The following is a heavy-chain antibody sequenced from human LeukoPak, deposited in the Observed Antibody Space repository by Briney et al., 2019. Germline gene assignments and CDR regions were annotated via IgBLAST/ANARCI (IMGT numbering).Heavy chain of an antibody. J-gene: IGHJ4*02. D-gene: IGHD3-16*01. CDR2: INPNSGGT. CDR1: GYTFTVYY. CDR3: ARDRLGGFTFDY. Sequence: ASVTVSFKASGYTFTVYYMHWVRQAPGQGLEWMGWINPNSGGTNYAQKFQGRVTMTRDTSISTAYMELSRLRSDDTAVYYCARDRLGGFTFDYWGQGTLVTVSS. V-gene: IGHV1-2*02.